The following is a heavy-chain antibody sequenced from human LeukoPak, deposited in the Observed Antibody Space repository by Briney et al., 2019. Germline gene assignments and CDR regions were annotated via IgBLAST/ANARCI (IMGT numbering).Heavy chain of an antibody. Sequence: GGSLRLSCAASGFTFSSYGMHWVRQAPGKGLEWVAVIWYDGSNKYYADSVKGRFTISRDNSKNTLYLQMNSLRAEDTAVYYCARDGPGAVAGYSSWYFDLWGRGTLVTVSS. J-gene: IGHJ2*01. D-gene: IGHD6-19*01. V-gene: IGHV3-33*01. CDR2: IWYDGSNK. CDR1: GFTFSSYG. CDR3: ARDGPGAVAGYSSWYFDL.